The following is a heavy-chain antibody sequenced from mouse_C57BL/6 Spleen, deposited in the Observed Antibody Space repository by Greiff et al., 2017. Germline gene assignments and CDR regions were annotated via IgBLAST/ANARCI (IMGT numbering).Heavy chain of an antibody. D-gene: IGHD1-1*01. V-gene: IGHV1-47*01. CDR3: AIITTVVANYAMDY. J-gene: IGHJ4*01. CDR1: GYTFTTYP. CDR2: FHPYNDDT. Sequence: QVQLQQSGAELVKPGASVKMSCKASGYTFTTYPIEWMKQNHGKSLEWIGNFHPYNDDTKYNEKFKGKATLTVEKSSSTVYLELILLTSDDSAVYYCAIITTVVANYAMDYWGQGTSVTVSS.